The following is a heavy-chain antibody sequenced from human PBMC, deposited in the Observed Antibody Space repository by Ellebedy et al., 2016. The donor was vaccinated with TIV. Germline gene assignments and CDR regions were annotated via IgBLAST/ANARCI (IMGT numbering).Heavy chain of an antibody. J-gene: IGHJ3*02. CDR1: GDSLSSRSYY. D-gene: IGHD3-10*01. V-gene: IGHV4-39*07. CDR2: IDYSETT. CDR3: ARGDLGGLTDPI. Sequence: SETLSLXXTVSGDSLSSRSYYWGWIRQSAGTGLQWIGSIDYSETTYHNPSLKRRVTISVDTAKNQFSLKLSSVTAADTAVYYCARGDLGGLTDPIWGQGTMVTVSS.